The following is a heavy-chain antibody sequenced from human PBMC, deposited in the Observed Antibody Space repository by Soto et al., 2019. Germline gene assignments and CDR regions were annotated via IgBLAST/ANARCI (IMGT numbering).Heavy chain of an antibody. Sequence: SVKVSCKASGDVFRSYGINWVRQAPGQGLEWMGGIIPISGTTNCAQKFQGRVAITADESTDTVYMELSRLRSEDTAVYFCARVRCFNGLCHTADYGMDVWGQGTTVTVSS. CDR3: ARVRCFNGLCHTADYGMDV. CDR2: IIPISGTT. D-gene: IGHD2-8*01. J-gene: IGHJ6*02. CDR1: GDVFRSYG. V-gene: IGHV1-69*13.